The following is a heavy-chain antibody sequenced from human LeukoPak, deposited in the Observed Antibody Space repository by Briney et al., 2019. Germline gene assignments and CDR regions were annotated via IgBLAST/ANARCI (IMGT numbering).Heavy chain of an antibody. D-gene: IGHD6-13*01. CDR2: IWYDGSNK. J-gene: IGHJ4*02. CDR3: ARGASGSSWSYVAYFDC. V-gene: IGHV3-33*01. Sequence: GWSLRLSCAASGFTFSSYGMHWVRQAPGKGLEWVAVIWYDGSNKYYADSVKGRFTISRDNSKNTLYLQMNSLRAEDTAVYYCARGASGSSWSYVAYFDCWGQGTLVTVYS. CDR1: GFTFSSYG.